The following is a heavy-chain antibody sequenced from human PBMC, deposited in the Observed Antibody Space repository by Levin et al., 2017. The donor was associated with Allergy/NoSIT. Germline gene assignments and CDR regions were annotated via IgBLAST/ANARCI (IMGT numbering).Heavy chain of an antibody. D-gene: IGHD4-23*01. J-gene: IGHJ4*02. Sequence: GESLKISCAASGFTFDDYGMSWVRQAPGKGLEWVSGINWNGGSTGYTDSVKGRFTISRDNAKNSLYLQMNSLRAEDTALYYCARVIYGGNGYYFDYWGQGTLVTVSS. CDR1: GFTFDDYG. CDR3: ARVIYGGNGYYFDY. CDR2: INWNGGST. V-gene: IGHV3-20*04.